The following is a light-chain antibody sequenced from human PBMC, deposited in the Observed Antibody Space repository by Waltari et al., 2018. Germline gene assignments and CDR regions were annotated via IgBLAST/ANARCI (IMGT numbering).Light chain of an antibody. Sequence: SYDLTQPPSVSVSPGQTPSITCSGHELRSRFLCWYQQNPGQSPILVIYQKGRRPSGIPGRFSGSNSGNTATLTISGTQAVDEADYYCQAWDRGTWGVFGGGTRLTVL. V-gene: IGLV3-1*01. CDR1: ELRSRF. CDR2: QKG. CDR3: QAWDRGTWGV. J-gene: IGLJ3*02.